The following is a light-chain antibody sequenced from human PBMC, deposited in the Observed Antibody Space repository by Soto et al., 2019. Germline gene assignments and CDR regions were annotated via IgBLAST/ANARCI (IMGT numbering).Light chain of an antibody. Sequence: QSVLTQPASVSGSPGQSITISCTGTSSDVGGYNYVSRYQHHPGKAPKLLIYDVSNRPPGVSNRFSGSKSDNTASLTISGLQPEDEADYYCSSYTTSNTRQIVFGTGTKVTVL. V-gene: IGLV2-14*03. CDR3: SSYTTSNTRQIV. J-gene: IGLJ1*01. CDR2: DVS. CDR1: SSDVGGYNY.